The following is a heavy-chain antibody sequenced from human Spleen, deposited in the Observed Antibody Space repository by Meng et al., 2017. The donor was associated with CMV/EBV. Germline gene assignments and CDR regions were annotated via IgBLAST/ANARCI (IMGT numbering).Heavy chain of an antibody. D-gene: IGHD3-16*02. J-gene: IGHJ6*02. V-gene: IGHV3-48*01. Sequence: GESLKISCAASGFTFSSYAMSWVRQAPGKGLEGVSYISRTGSSISYPDSVRGRFTISRDKAKNSLFLDMNSLRTEDTGVYYCARAAPTIGAPSFQFYGLDVWGQGTTVTVSS. CDR3: ARAAPTIGAPSFQFYGLDV. CDR1: GFTFSSYA. CDR2: ISRTGSSI.